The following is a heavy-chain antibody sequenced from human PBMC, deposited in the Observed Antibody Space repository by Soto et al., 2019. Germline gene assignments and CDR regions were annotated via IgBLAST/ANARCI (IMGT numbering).Heavy chain of an antibody. J-gene: IGHJ4*02. CDR1: GYTFTNYD. V-gene: IGHV1-8*01. Sequence: QVQLVQSGAEVKKPGASVKVSCKASGYTFTNYDINWVRQTTGQGLEWMGWMNPNSGDTGNAQKFQDRVTMTRNTAISTAYMELSSLTFEDTAIYSCARAPRNWGFDFWGLGTLVTVSS. CDR3: ARAPRNWGFDF. CDR2: MNPNSGDT. D-gene: IGHD7-27*01.